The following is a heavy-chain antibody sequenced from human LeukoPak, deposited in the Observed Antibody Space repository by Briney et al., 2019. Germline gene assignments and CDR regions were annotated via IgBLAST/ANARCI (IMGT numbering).Heavy chain of an antibody. CDR1: GFTFSSYS. CDR3: ATSEYSSGWYWFDP. V-gene: IGHV3-21*01. Sequence: GGSLRLSCAASGFTFSSYSMNWVRQAPGKGLEWVSSISSSSSYIYYADSVKGRFTISRDNAKNSLYLQMNSLRAEDTAVYYRATSEYSSGWYWFDPWGQGTLVTVSS. D-gene: IGHD6-19*01. J-gene: IGHJ5*02. CDR2: ISSSSSYI.